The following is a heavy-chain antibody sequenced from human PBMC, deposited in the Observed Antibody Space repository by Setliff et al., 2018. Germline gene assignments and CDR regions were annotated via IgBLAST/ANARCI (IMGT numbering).Heavy chain of an antibody. Sequence: TGGSLRLSCVASGFTISNYWMAWVRQAPGKGLEWVADIRQDGTNKYYVDSVKGRFTISRDNAKNSLYLQMNSLRAEDTALYYCAREVWNIYDNDNSWSGYSDHWGQGTLVT. J-gene: IGHJ4*02. CDR1: GFTISNYW. V-gene: IGHV3-7*03. D-gene: IGHD3-3*01. CDR2: IRQDGTNK. CDR3: AREVWNIYDNDNSWSGYSDH.